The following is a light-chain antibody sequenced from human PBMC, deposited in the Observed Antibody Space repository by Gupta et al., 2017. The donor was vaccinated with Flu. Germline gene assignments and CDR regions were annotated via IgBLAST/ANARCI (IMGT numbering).Light chain of an antibody. J-gene: IGLJ3*02. CDR2: EVS. Sequence: QSALTHPRSVSGSPGQSVTISCTATSDFGAYNHVSWYQHHPGRAPKLLIYEVSQWPSGVPHRFSGSKSGNTASLTISGLQAEDEADYYCCSFVGVYAWVFGGGTKLTV. CDR3: CSFVGVYAWV. V-gene: IGLV2-11*01. CDR1: SDFGAYNH.